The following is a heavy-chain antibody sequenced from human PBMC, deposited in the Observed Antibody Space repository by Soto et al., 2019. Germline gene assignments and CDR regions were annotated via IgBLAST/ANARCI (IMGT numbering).Heavy chain of an antibody. CDR2: INSDGSST. CDR1: VLTLSNNG. Sequence: GWCLRLSCAAGVLTLSNNGVHWFLQAPLKRLVLVSRINSDGSSTSYADSVKGRFTISRDNAKNTLYLQMNSLRAEDTAVYYCARVDDIFSCYYNRLFEYWGKGPLGTVSS. J-gene: IGHJ4*02. V-gene: IGHV3-74*01. CDR3: ARVDDIFSCYYNRLFEY. D-gene: IGHD3-9*01.